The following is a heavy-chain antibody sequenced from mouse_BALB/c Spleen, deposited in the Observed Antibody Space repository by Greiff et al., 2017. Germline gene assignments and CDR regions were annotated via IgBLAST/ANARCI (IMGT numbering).Heavy chain of an antibody. V-gene: IGHV1-14*01. CDR3: ARSYYGNSFTGAMDY. D-gene: IGHD2-10*01. J-gene: IGHJ4*01. CDR2: INPYNDGT. Sequence: VQLKESGPELVKPGASVKMSCKASGYTFTSYVMHWVKQKPGQGLEWIGYINPYNDGTKYNEKFKGKATLTSDKSSSTAYMELSSLTSEDSAVYYCARSYYGNSFTGAMDYWGQGTSVTVSS. CDR1: GYTFTSYV.